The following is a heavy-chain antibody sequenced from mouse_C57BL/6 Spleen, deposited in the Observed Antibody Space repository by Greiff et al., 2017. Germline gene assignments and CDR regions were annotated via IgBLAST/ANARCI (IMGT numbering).Heavy chain of an antibody. V-gene: IGHV5-6*01. CDR2: ISSGGSYT. CDR1: GFTFSSYG. J-gene: IGHJ2*01. Sequence: EVQLVESGGDLVKPGGSLKLSCAASGFTFSSYGMSWVRQTPDQRLEWVATISSGGSYTYYPDSVKGRFTISRDNAKNTMYLQMSSLKSEDTAMYYCARHSNYFDYWGQGTTLTVSS. CDR3: ARHSNYFDY. D-gene: IGHD1-1*01.